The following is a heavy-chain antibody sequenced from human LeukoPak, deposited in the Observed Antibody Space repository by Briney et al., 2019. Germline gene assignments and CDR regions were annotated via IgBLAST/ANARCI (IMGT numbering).Heavy chain of an antibody. Sequence: ASVKVSCKASGYTFTSYGISWVRQAPGQGLEWMGWISAYNGNTNYAQKLQGRVTMTTDTSTSTAYMELRSLRSGDTAVYYCARGPYSSGWYYYYGMDVWGQGTTVTVSS. CDR2: ISAYNGNT. J-gene: IGHJ6*02. V-gene: IGHV1-18*01. CDR3: ARGPYSSGWYYYYGMDV. CDR1: GYTFTSYG. D-gene: IGHD6-19*01.